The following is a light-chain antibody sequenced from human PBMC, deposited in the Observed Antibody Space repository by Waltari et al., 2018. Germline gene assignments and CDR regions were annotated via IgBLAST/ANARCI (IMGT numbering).Light chain of an antibody. J-gene: IGKJ2*01. CDR3: QQYYSLYT. CDR1: QSVIYSSNNKNY. CDR2: WAS. V-gene: IGKV4-1*01. Sequence: DIVMIQYPDSLAVSLGERASINCKSSQSVIYSSNNKNYLAWYQQKPGQPPKLLLYWASNREAGVPDRFSGSGSGTDFTLTISSLQAEDVAVYYCQQYYSLYTFGQRTKLEIK.